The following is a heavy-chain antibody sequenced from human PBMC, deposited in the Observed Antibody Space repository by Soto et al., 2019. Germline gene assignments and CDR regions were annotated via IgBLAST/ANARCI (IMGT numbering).Heavy chain of an antibody. CDR3: AKDGNYYGSGSYYYGMDV. CDR1: GFTFSNHG. V-gene: IGHV3-30*18. Sequence: SLRLSCAASGFTFSNHGMHWVRQAPGKGLEWVAVISYDGSNKYYADSVKGRFTISRDNSKNTLYLQMNSLRAEDTAVYYCAKDGNYYGSGSYYYGMDVWGQGTTVTVSS. D-gene: IGHD3-10*01. J-gene: IGHJ6*02. CDR2: ISYDGSNK.